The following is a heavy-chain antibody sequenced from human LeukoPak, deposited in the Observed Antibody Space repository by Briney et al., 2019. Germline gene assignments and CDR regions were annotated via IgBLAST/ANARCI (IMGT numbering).Heavy chain of an antibody. D-gene: IGHD6-19*01. J-gene: IGHJ4*02. CDR2: ISASGGST. CDR3: AKSFIAVAGHFDY. CDR1: GFTFSRYA. Sequence: GGSLRLSCAGSGFTFSRYAMSCVHQAPGKGLGWISSISASGGSTYYADCVKGRFTISRDNSKNTLYLQMNSLRAEDTAVYYCAKSFIAVAGHFDYWGQGTLVTVSS. V-gene: IGHV3-23*01.